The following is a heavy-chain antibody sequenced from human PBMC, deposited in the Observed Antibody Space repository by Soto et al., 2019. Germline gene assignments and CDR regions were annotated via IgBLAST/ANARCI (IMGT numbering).Heavy chain of an antibody. Sequence: GGSLRLSCATSGLTFSNYAMSWARQAPGGGLEWVSSMSGSSSTTYYADSVRGRFTISRDRSKNTLYLQMSSLRAEDTALYYCAKNQERELPRVIDFWGQGTLVTVSS. CDR3: AKNQERELPRVIDF. J-gene: IGHJ4*02. D-gene: IGHD1-7*01. CDR2: MSGSSSTT. V-gene: IGHV3-23*01. CDR1: GLTFSNYA.